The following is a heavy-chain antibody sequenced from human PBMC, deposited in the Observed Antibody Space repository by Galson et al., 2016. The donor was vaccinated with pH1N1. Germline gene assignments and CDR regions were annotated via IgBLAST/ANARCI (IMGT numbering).Heavy chain of an antibody. CDR3: ATVIAAGYGMDV. V-gene: IGHV1-24*01. J-gene: IGHJ6*02. Sequence: SVKVSCKVSGYTLTELSMHWVRQAPGKGLEWMGGFDPEDGVTIYAQKFQGRVTMTEDTSTDTAYMELSSLRSEDTAVYYCATVIAAGYGMDVWGQGTTVTVSS. CDR2: FDPEDGVT. D-gene: IGHD6-13*01. CDR1: GYTLTELS.